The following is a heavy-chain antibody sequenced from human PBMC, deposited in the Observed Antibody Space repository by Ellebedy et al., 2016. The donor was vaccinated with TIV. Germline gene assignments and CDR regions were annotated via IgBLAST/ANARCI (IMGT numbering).Heavy chain of an antibody. Sequence: PGGSLRLSCAASGFTFSSYGMHWVRQAPGKGLEWVAVIWYDGSNKYYADSVKGRFTISRDNSKNTLYLQMNSLRAEDTAVYYCARDRRGLWFGESYFDYWGQGTLVTVSS. CDR3: ARDRRGLWFGESYFDY. D-gene: IGHD3-10*01. V-gene: IGHV3-33*01. J-gene: IGHJ4*02. CDR2: IWYDGSNK. CDR1: GFTFSSYG.